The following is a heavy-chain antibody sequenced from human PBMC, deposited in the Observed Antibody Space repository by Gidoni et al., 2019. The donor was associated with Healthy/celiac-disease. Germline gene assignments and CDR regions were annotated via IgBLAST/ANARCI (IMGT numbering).Heavy chain of an antibody. CDR1: GFTFDDYA. V-gene: IGHV3-9*01. Sequence: EVQLVESGGGLVQPGRSLRLSCAASGFTFDDYAMHWVRQAPGKGLEWVSGISWNSGSIGYADSVKGRFTISRDNAKNSLYLQMNSLRAEDTALYYCAKDSGGSYEANAFDIWGQGTMVTVSS. CDR2: ISWNSGSI. J-gene: IGHJ3*02. D-gene: IGHD1-26*01. CDR3: AKDSGGSYEANAFDI.